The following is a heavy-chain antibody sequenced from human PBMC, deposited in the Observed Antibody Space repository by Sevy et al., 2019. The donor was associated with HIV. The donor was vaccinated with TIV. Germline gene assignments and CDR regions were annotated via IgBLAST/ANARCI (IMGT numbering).Heavy chain of an antibody. V-gene: IGHV3-30*18. J-gene: IGHJ5*02. CDR3: AKDFWGLHYDSSGPNWFDP. CDR2: ISYDGSNK. CDR1: GFTFSSYG. Sequence: GGSLRLSCAASGFTFSSYGMHWVRQAPGKGLEWVAVISYDGSNKYYADSVKGRFTISRDNSKNTLYLQMNSLRAADTGVYYCAKDFWGLHYDSSGPNWFDPWGQGTLVTVSS. D-gene: IGHD3-22*01.